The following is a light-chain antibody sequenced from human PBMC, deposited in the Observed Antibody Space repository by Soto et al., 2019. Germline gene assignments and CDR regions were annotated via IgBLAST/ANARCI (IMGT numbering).Light chain of an antibody. V-gene: IGLV2-11*01. CDR2: DVS. CDR1: SSDVGGYNY. CDR3: CSHAGTYTAVL. J-gene: IGLJ2*01. Sequence: QSALTQPRSVSGSPGQSVTISCTGTSSDVGGYNYVSWYQQHPDKAPKFMIYDVSQRPSGVPDRFSGSKSGNTASLTISGLQAEDEADYYCCSHAGTYTAVLFGGGTKLTVL.